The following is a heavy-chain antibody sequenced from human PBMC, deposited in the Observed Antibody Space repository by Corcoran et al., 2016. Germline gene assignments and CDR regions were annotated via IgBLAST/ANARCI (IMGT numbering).Heavy chain of an antibody. Sequence: QVQLVESGGGVVQPERSLRLSCAASGFTFSSYGMHWVRQAPGKGLEWVAVISYDGSNKYYADSVKGRFTISRDNSKNTLYLQMNSLRAEDTAVYYCAKDRGRYLDYDGMDVWGQGTTVTVSS. CDR2: ISYDGSNK. J-gene: IGHJ6*02. CDR1: GFTFSSYG. V-gene: IGHV3-30*18. D-gene: IGHD3-10*01. CDR3: AKDRGRYLDYDGMDV.